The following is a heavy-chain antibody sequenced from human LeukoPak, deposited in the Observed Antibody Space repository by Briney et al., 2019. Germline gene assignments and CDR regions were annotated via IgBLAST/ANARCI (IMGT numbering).Heavy chain of an antibody. CDR2: INHSGST. Sequence: PSETLSLTCAVYGGSFSGYYWSWIRQPPGKGLEWIGEINHSGSTNYNPSLKSRVTISVYTSKNQFSLKLSSVTAADTAVYYCARGPLWFGELPIDYWGQGTLVTVSS. D-gene: IGHD3-10*01. CDR1: GGSFSGYY. CDR3: ARGPLWFGELPIDY. V-gene: IGHV4-34*01. J-gene: IGHJ4*02.